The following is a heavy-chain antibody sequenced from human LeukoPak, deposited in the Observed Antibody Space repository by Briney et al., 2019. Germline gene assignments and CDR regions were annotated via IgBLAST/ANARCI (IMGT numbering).Heavy chain of an antibody. V-gene: IGHV4-59*08. Sequence: KPSETLSLTCTVSGGSISSYYWSWIRRPPGKGLEWIGYISYSGSTNYNPFLKSRVTISVDTSKNQFSLKLSSVTAADTAVYYCARWGYCSSTSCYAVDLYYFDYWGQGTLVTVSS. CDR3: ARWGYCSSTSCYAVDLYYFDY. J-gene: IGHJ4*02. CDR2: ISYSGST. D-gene: IGHD2-2*01. CDR1: GGSISSYY.